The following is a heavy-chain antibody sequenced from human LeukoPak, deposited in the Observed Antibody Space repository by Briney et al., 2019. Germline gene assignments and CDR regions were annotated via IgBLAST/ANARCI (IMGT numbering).Heavy chain of an antibody. V-gene: IGHV3-48*01. D-gene: IGHD1-26*01. CDR3: ARLRGGGFDY. CDR2: ISSSSSTI. J-gene: IGHJ4*02. CDR1: GFTFSSYS. Sequence: PGGSLRLSCAASGFTFSSYSMNWVRQAPGKGPEWVSYISSSSSTIYYADSVKGRFTISRDNAKNSLYLQMNSLRAEDTAVYYCARLRGGGFDYWGQGTLVTVSS.